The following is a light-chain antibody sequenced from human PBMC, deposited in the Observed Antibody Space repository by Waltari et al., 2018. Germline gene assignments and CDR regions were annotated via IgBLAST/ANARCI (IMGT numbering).Light chain of an antibody. CDR2: WAS. V-gene: IGKV4-1*01. J-gene: IGKJ4*01. CDR3: QQYYRTPLT. Sequence: DSVMTPSPAAPAAPLGERATMHCQYSDNLLYSSSHKDYLAWYQQKPGQPPQLLIYWASTRVSGVPERFSGSGSETDFTLTINGLQAEDVAVYFCQQYYRTPLTFGGGTKVEI. CDR1: DNLLYSSSHKDY.